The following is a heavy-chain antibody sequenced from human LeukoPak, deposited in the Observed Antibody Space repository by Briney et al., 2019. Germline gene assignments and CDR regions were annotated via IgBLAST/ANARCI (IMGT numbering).Heavy chain of an antibody. CDR3: AKDLEGLRYFDRLLYPRFDFDY. CDR2: ISGSGGST. Sequence: GGSLRLSCAASGFTFSSYAMSWVRQAPGKGLEWVSAISGSGGSTYYADSVKGRFTISRDNSKNTLYLQMNSLRAEDTAVYYCAKDLEGLRYFDRLLYPRFDFDYWGQGTLVTVSS. V-gene: IGHV3-23*01. D-gene: IGHD3-9*01. J-gene: IGHJ4*02. CDR1: GFTFSSYA.